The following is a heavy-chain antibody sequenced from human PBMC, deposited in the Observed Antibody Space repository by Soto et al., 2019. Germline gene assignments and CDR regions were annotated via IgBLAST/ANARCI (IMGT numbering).Heavy chain of an antibody. CDR2: IYYSGST. V-gene: IGHV4-31*03. J-gene: IGHJ6*02. Sequence: SETLSLTCTVSGGSISSGGYYWSWIRQHPGKGLEWIGYIYYSGSTYYNPSLKSRVTISVDTSKNQFSLKLSSVTAADTAVYYYARARDFWSGPYYYYGMDVWGQGTTVTVSS. CDR3: ARARDFWSGPYYYYGMDV. CDR1: GGSISSGGYY. D-gene: IGHD3-3*01.